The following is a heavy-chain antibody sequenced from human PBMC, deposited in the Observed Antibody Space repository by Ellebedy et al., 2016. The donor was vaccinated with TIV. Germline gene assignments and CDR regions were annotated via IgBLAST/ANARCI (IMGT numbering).Heavy chain of an antibody. CDR2: IYSAGTT. CDR1: GVTVSTNY. V-gene: IGHV3-53*01. Sequence: GESLKISCAAAGVTVSTNYMSWVRQAPGKGLEWVSIIYSAGTTYYADSVKGRFTISRDNSENTLYLQMNSLRAEDTAVYYCARDPVGVGPAFDVWGKGTMVTVSS. D-gene: IGHD4-23*01. CDR3: ARDPVGVGPAFDV. J-gene: IGHJ3*01.